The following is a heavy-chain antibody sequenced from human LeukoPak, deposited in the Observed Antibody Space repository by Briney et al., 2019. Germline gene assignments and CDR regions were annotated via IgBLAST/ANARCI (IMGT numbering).Heavy chain of an antibody. V-gene: IGHV3-74*01. CDR3: AKPYDSSGYSIDY. CDR1: GFTFSSYW. D-gene: IGHD3-22*01. J-gene: IGHJ4*02. Sequence: GGSLRLSCAASGFTFSSYWMHWVRQAPGKGLVWVSRINSDGSSTSYADSVKGRFTISRDNSKNTLYLQMNSLRAEDTAVYYCAKPYDSSGYSIDYWGQGTLVTVSS. CDR2: INSDGSST.